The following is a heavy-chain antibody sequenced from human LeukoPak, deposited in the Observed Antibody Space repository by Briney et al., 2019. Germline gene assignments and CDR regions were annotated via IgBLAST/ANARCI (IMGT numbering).Heavy chain of an antibody. CDR1: GGTFSSYA. D-gene: IGHD6-19*01. CDR3: ARLGAVADNFDY. V-gene: IGHV1-69*05. J-gene: IGHJ4*02. CDR2: IIPIFGTA. Sequence: SVKVSCKASGGTFSSYAVSWVRQAPGQGLEWMGRIIPIFGTANYAQKFQGRVTITTDESTSTAYMELSSLRSEDTAVYYCARLGAVADNFDYWGQGTLVTVSS.